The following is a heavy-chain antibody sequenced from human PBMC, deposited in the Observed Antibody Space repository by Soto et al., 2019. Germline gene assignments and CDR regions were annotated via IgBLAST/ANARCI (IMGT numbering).Heavy chain of an antibody. V-gene: IGHV4-59*01. CDR2: IYYSGST. J-gene: IGHJ4*02. CDR3: ARTLYSYGPRFDY. D-gene: IGHD5-18*01. CDR1: GGSISSYY. Sequence: SETLSLXCTVSGGSISSYYWSWIRQPPGKGLEWIGYIYYSGSTDYNPSLKSRVTISVDTSKNQFSLKLSSVTAADTAVYYCARTLYSYGPRFDYWGQGTPVTVS.